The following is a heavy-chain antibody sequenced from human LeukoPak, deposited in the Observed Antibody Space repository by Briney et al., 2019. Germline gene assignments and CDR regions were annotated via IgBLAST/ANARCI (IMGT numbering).Heavy chain of an antibody. J-gene: IGHJ4*02. CDR1: GGSISDYY. CDR3: AHSSSSLPTDS. CDR2: IYHSGSI. Sequence: SETLSLTCAFYGGSISDYYWSWIRQPPGKGLEWIGEIYHSGSIDYNPSLKSRVTISVDTSKNQFSLNLTSVTAADTAVYYCAHSSSSLPTDSWGQGNLVIVSS. V-gene: IGHV4-34*01. D-gene: IGHD6-6*01.